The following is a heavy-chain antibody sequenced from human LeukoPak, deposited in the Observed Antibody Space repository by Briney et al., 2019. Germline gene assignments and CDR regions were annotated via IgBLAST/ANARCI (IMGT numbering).Heavy chain of an antibody. D-gene: IGHD1-26*01. CDR1: GYTFTSYG. V-gene: IGHV1-18*01. CDR3: ARVGGRASGSYENNWFDP. J-gene: IGHJ5*02. CDR2: ISAYNGNT. Sequence: ASVKVSRKASGYTFTSYGISWVRQAPGQGLEWMGWISAYNGNTNYAQKLQGRVTMTTDTSTSTAYMELRSLRSDDTAVYYCARVGGRASGSYENNWFDPWGQGTLVTVSS.